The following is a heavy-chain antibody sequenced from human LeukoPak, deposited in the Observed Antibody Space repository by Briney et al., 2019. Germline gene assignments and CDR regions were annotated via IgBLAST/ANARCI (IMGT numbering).Heavy chain of an antibody. J-gene: IGHJ4*02. D-gene: IGHD2-15*01. V-gene: IGHV3-48*04. CDR1: GFTFSSYS. CDR3: AKEEDCSGGSCYGYYFDY. CDR2: ISSSSSTI. Sequence: GGSLRLSCAASGFTFSSYSMNWVRQAPGKGLEWVSYISSSSSTIYYADSVKGRFTISRDNAKNSLYLQMNSLRAEDTALYYCAKEEDCSGGSCYGYYFDYWGQGTLVTVSS.